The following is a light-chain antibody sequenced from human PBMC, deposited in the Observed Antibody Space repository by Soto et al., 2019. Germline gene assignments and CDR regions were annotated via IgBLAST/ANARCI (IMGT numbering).Light chain of an antibody. V-gene: IGKV3-20*01. J-gene: IGKJ1*01. CDR3: QQYATSPTWT. CDR2: GAS. CDR1: QSVSSSY. Sequence: EIVLTQSPGTLCLSPGERATLSCRASQSVSSSYLAWYQQKPGQAPRLLIYGASSRATGIPHRFSGSGSGTDFTLTISRLEPEDFAVYYCQQYATSPTWTFGQGTKVDIK.